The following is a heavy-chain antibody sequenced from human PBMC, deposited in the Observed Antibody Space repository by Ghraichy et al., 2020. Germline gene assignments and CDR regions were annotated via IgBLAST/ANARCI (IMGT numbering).Heavy chain of an antibody. Sequence: GGSLRLSCVASGFTFSTYAMTWVRQTPGKGLEWVSAISGSGGSTYYADSVKGRFTISRDNSKNTLNLQMNSLRAEDTAVYYCAKGGAAAGHFDYWGQGTLVTVSS. J-gene: IGHJ4*02. V-gene: IGHV3-23*01. D-gene: IGHD6-13*01. CDR1: GFTFSTYA. CDR2: ISGSGGST. CDR3: AKGGAAAGHFDY.